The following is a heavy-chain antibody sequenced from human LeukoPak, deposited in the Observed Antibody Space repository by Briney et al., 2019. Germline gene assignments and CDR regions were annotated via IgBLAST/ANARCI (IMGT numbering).Heavy chain of an antibody. D-gene: IGHD6-19*01. CDR3: ARNGWVAARTLGAFDI. V-gene: IGHV4-34*01. CDR1: RGSFSGYY. Sequence: SETLSLTCAVYRGSFSGYYWSWLRQPPGKGLEWIGEINHSGSTNYNPPLKSRVTISVDTSKNQFSLKLSSVTAADTAVYYCARNGWVAARTLGAFDIWGQGTMVTVSS. J-gene: IGHJ3*02. CDR2: INHSGST.